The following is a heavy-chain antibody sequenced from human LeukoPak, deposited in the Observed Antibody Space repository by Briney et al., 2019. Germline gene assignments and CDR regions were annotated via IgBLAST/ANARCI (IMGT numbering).Heavy chain of an antibody. V-gene: IGHV3-23*01. CDR1: GFTFSNYA. Sequence: GGSLRLSCAASGFTFSNYAMSWVRQAPEKGLEWILAISSSGGITKYVDSVQGRFTVSRDNSKNTLYLQMNSLRAVDTAVYYCAKSRTTVTTGFDSWGQGTLVTVSS. D-gene: IGHD4-17*01. CDR3: AKSRTTVTTGFDS. J-gene: IGHJ4*02. CDR2: ISSSGGIT.